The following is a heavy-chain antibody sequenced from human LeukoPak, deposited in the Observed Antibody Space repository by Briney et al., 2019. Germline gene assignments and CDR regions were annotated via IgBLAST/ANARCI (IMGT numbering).Heavy chain of an antibody. J-gene: IGHJ4*02. CDR2: IYYSGST. D-gene: IGHD3-10*01. V-gene: IGHV4-39*01. CDR1: GGSISSSSYY. Sequence: SETLFLTCTVSGGSISSSSYYWGWIRQPPGKGLEWIGSIYYSGSTYYNPSLTSGVTISVDTSKNQFSLKLSSVTAADTAVYYCGRLGGYSHPDYWGQGTLVTVSS. CDR3: GRLGGYSHPDY.